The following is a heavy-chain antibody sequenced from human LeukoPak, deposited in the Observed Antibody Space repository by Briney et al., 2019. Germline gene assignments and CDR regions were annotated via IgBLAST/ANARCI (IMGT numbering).Heavy chain of an antibody. J-gene: IGHJ4*02. Sequence: SVKVSCKASGGTFSSYAISWVRQAPGQGLEWMGRIIPILGIANYAQKFQGRVTITADKSTSTAYMELSSLRSEDTAVYYCARLAAAGGADYWGQGTLVTVSS. CDR2: IIPILGIA. D-gene: IGHD6-25*01. CDR1: GGTFSSYA. CDR3: ARLAAAGGADY. V-gene: IGHV1-69*04.